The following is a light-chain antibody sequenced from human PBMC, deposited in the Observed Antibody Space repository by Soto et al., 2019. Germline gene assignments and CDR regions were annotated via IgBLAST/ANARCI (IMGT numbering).Light chain of an antibody. V-gene: IGKV3-11*01. CDR2: DAS. CDR1: QSVSSY. Sequence: DIVLTQSPATLSLSPGERATLSCRASQSVSSYLAWYQQKPGQAPRLLIYDASNRATGIPARFSGSGSGTDFTLTISSLEPEDFAVYYCQPRISWPPVYTFGQGTKLEIK. J-gene: IGKJ2*01. CDR3: QPRISWPPVYT.